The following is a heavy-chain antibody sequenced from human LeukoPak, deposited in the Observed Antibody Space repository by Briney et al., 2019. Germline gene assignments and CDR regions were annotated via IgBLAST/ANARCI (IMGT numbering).Heavy chain of an antibody. CDR2: INDDGSDT. CDR3: VRGGPSTWS. J-gene: IGHJ5*02. D-gene: IGHD2-15*01. Sequence: GGSLRLSCAVSGFTFKLYWMHWVRQAPGRGPVWVSRINDDGSDTTYADSVEGRFTISRDDAKNMLFLQMNSLRAEDTAVYYCVRGGPSTWSWGQGTLVTVSS. V-gene: IGHV3-74*01. CDR1: GFTFKLYW.